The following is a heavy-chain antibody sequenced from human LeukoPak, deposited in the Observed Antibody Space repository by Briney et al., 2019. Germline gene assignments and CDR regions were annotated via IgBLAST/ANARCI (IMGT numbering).Heavy chain of an antibody. V-gene: IGHV4-59*08. J-gene: IGHJ3*01. Sequence: SETLSLTCTVSGGSISSYYWSWIRQPPGKGLEWIGYIYYSGSTNYNPSLKSRVTISVDTSKNQFSLKLSSVTAADTAMYYCARHNSLGYCSSTSCADAFDFWGQGTMVTVSS. CDR1: GGSISSYY. D-gene: IGHD2-2*01. CDR3: ARHNSLGYCSSTSCADAFDF. CDR2: IYYSGST.